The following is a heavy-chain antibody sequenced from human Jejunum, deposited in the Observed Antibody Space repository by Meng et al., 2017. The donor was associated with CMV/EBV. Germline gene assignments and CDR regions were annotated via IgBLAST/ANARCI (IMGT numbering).Heavy chain of an antibody. CDR1: GFNFSSYT. CDR3: ARDRGWTADVDY. J-gene: IGHJ4*02. Sequence: SGFNFSSYTMNWVRQAPGKGLEWVSSISSGSSFKFYTNSVKGRFTVSRDNAQNYLYLQMDSLRAEDTAVYYCARDRGWTADVDYWGQGTLVTVSS. V-gene: IGHV3-21*06. CDR2: ISSGSSFK. D-gene: IGHD3/OR15-3a*01.